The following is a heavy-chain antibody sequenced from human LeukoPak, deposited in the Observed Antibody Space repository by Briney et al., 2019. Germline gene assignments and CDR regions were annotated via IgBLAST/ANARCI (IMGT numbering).Heavy chain of an antibody. D-gene: IGHD2-15*01. CDR2: ISAYNGNT. V-gene: IGHV1-18*01. Sequence: ASVKVSSKASGCTFTSYGISWVRQAPGQGLEWMGWISAYNGNTNYAQKLQGRVTMTTDTSTSTAYMELRSLRSDDTAVYYCARGDCSGGSCSSFDYWGQGTLVTVSS. CDR1: GCTFTSYG. J-gene: IGHJ4*02. CDR3: ARGDCSGGSCSSFDY.